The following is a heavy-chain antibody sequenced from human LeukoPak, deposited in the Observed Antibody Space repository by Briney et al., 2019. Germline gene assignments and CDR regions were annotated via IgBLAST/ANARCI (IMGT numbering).Heavy chain of an antibody. CDR1: GGSFSGYY. D-gene: IGHD3-10*01. Sequence: SETLSLTCAVYGGSFSGYYWSWIRQPPGKGLEWIGQISRRGNTNYNPSLKSRVTISVDTSKNPLSLKLSTVTAADTALYYCARHGEYYFDYWGQGTLVTVSS. J-gene: IGHJ4*02. CDR3: ARHGEYYFDY. CDR2: ISRRGNT. V-gene: IGHV4-34*01.